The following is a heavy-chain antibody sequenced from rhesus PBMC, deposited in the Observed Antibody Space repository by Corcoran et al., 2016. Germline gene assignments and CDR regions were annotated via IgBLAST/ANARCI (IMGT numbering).Heavy chain of an antibody. CDR3: ARDHTYYYDSGYY. J-gene: IGHJ4*01. CDR1: GGSISSNY. CDR2: ISGSGGST. V-gene: IGHV4-173*01. D-gene: IGHD3-28*01. Sequence: QLQLQESGPGLVKPSETLSLTCAVSGGSISSNYWSWIRQPPGKGLGWLGRISGSGGSTDYNPSLKSRVTISTDTSKNQFSLKLSSVTAADTAVYYCARDHTYYYDSGYYWGQGVLVTVSS.